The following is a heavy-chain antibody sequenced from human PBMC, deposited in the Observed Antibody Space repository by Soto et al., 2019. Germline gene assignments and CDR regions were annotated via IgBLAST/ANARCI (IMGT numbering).Heavy chain of an antibody. CDR2: INSDGSRT. Sequence: PGGSLRLSCAASGFTFSTYWMHWVRQAPGKGLVWVSRINSDGSRTNYADSVKGRFTISRDNAKNTLYLQMNSLRAEDTAVYYCATVATGRHNWFDSWGQGSLVTVSS. CDR1: GFTFSTYW. J-gene: IGHJ5*01. D-gene: IGHD1-1*01. CDR3: ATVATGRHNWFDS. V-gene: IGHV3-74*01.